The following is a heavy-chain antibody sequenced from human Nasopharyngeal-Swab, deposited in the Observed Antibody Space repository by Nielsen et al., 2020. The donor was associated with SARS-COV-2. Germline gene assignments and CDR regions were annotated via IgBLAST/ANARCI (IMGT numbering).Heavy chain of an antibody. Sequence: GESLKISCAASGFSFSNYGMHWVRQAPGKGLQWVASIWFDGTRKYYADSMKGRHTISRDNSKNTLYLQMNSLRVEDTAVYYCARDRIGYDLWSGYRTSYYFDLWGQGTLVSVSS. CDR2: IWFDGTRK. J-gene: IGHJ4*02. CDR3: ARDRIGYDLWSGYRTSYYFDL. CDR1: GFSFSNYG. D-gene: IGHD3-3*01. V-gene: IGHV3-33*01.